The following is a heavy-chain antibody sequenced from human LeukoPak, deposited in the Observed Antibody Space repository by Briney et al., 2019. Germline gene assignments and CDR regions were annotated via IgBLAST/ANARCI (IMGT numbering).Heavy chain of an antibody. Sequence: GGSLGLSCAASGFTFSSYWMSWVRQAPGKGLEWVANIKQDGSEKYYVDSVKGRFTISRDNAKNSLYLQMNSLRAEDTAVYYCARDLTPQETEWLLYYYYYGMDVWGQGTTVTVSS. CDR2: IKQDGSEK. CDR1: GFTFSSYW. J-gene: IGHJ6*02. CDR3: ARDLTPQETEWLLYYYYYGMDV. D-gene: IGHD3-3*01. V-gene: IGHV3-7*01.